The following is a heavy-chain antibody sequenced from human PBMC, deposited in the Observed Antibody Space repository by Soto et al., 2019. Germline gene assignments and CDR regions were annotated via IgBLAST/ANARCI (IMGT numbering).Heavy chain of an antibody. Sequence: GGSLRLSCAASGFTFSSYSMNWVRQAPGKGLEWVSSISSSSSYIYYADSVKGRFTISRDNAKNSLYLQMNSLRAEDTAVYFCARVVTHSSSSCYWFDPWGQGTLVTVSS. CDR3: ARVVTHSSSSCYWFDP. CDR1: GFTFSSYS. CDR2: ISSSSSYI. D-gene: IGHD6-6*01. J-gene: IGHJ5*02. V-gene: IGHV3-21*01.